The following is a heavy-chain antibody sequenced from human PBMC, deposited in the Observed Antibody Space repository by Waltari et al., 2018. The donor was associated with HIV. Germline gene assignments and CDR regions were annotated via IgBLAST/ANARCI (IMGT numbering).Heavy chain of an antibody. J-gene: IGHJ4*02. D-gene: IGHD4-4*01. V-gene: IGHV3-21*01. CDR2: VSATGSYI. CDR3: ARMVGAYSNYCAH. Sequence: EVQLVESGGGLVKPGGSLRLSCGAYGLPFSGYTMNWVRQAPGNGLVVVGSVSATGSYIDYVDAGKGRYTMSSDNAKKSYYLQMSSLRAEATSVYYCARMVGAYSNYCAHWGQGVLVSVSS. CDR1: GLPFSGYT.